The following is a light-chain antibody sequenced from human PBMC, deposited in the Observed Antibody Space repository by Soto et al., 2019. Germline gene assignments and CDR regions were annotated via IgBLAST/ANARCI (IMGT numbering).Light chain of an antibody. CDR2: GAS. CDR3: QQHCRPPLP. Sequence: EIVMTQSPATLSVSPGERASLSCRASQSVSSSYLAWYQQKPGQAPRLLIYGASSRATGIPDRFSGSGSGTDFTLTISRLEPEYFSVYYCQQHCRPPLPFCGVSKVDIK. CDR1: QSVSSSY. J-gene: IGKJ4*01. V-gene: IGKV3-20*01.